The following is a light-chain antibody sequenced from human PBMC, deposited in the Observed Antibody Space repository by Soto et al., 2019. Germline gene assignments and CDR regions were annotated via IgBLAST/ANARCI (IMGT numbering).Light chain of an antibody. CDR1: QGISSY. J-gene: IGKJ1*01. CDR2: AAS. Sequence: AIRMTQSPSSFSASTGDRVTITCRASQGISSYLAWYQQKTGKAPKLLIYAASTLQSGVPSRFSGSGSGTDFTLTISGLESEVFATYYCQQYYSYPRSFGQGTKVEIK. V-gene: IGKV1-8*01. CDR3: QQYYSYPRS.